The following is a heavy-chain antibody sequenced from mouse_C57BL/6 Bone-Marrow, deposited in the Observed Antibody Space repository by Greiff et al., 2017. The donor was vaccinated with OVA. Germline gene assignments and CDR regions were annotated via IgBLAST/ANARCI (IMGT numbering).Heavy chain of an antibody. Sequence: QVQLQQPGAELVKPGASVKLSCKASGYTFTSYWMHWVKQRPGQGLEWIGMIHPNSVSTNYNEKFKSKATRTVDQSSRTGYMQLSSMTSEDSAVYDCERSMGLGWYFDVWGTGTTVTVSS. CDR2: IHPNSVST. V-gene: IGHV1-64*01. J-gene: IGHJ1*03. D-gene: IGHD1-1*02. CDR3: ERSMGLGWYFDV. CDR1: GYTFTSYW.